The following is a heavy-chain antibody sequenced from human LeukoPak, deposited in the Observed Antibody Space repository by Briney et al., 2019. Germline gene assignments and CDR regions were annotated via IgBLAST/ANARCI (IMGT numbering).Heavy chain of an antibody. D-gene: IGHD6-19*01. CDR3: ARLGRRAAVAGPFDY. Sequence: PGGSLRLSCAASGFTFSSYEMNWVRQAPGKGLEWVSYISSSGSTIYYADSVKGRFTISRDNSKNTLYLQMNSLRAEDTAVYYCARLGRRAAVAGPFDYWGQGTLVTVSS. CDR1: GFTFSSYE. J-gene: IGHJ4*02. CDR2: ISSSGSTI. V-gene: IGHV3-48*03.